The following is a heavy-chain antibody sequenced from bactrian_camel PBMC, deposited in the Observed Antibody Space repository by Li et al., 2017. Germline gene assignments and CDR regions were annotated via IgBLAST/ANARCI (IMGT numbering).Heavy chain of an antibody. Sequence: VQLVESGGGSVRAGGSLTLSCGYSLGDFSTRYCLGWFRQVPGKEREGVGHIDSNNRTRYAEFGKGRFTISQDNAKNTLYLQMNSLKPEDTAMYYCAAPRERDDCWSAYWGRFALWGQGTQVTVS. V-gene: IGHV3S53*01. D-gene: IGHD7*01. CDR1: GDFSTRYC. CDR3: AAPRERDDCWSAYWGRFAL. CDR2: IDSNNRT. J-gene: IGHJ4*01.